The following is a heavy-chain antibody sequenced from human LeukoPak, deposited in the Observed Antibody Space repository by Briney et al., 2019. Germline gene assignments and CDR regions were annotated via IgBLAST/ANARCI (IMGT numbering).Heavy chain of an antibody. D-gene: IGHD1-1*01. J-gene: IGHJ6*03. CDR3: AKEYRYDYNYFYSMDV. Sequence: GGSLRLSCAASGFIFSSSSMHWVRQAPGKGLEWVAFIRYDGSNKYHADSVKGRFTISRDNSKNTVYLQMNSLRAEDTAVYFCAKEYRYDYNYFYSMDVWGKGTTVTISS. V-gene: IGHV3-30*02. CDR2: IRYDGSNK. CDR1: GFIFSSSS.